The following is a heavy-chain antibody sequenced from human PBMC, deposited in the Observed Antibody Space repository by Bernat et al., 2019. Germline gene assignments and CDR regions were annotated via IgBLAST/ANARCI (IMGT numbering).Heavy chain of an antibody. CDR1: GGSISSSSYY. Sequence: QLQLQESGPGLVKPSETLSLTCTVSGGSISSSSYYWGWIRQPPGKGLEWIGSIYYSGSTNYNPSLKSRVTISVDTSKNQFSLKLSSVTAADTAVYYCARYLRYRLYGPRVGWFDPWGQGTLVTVSS. V-gene: IGHV4-39*07. J-gene: IGHJ5*02. CDR2: IYYSGST. CDR3: ARYLRYRLYGPRVGWFDP. D-gene: IGHD3-16*02.